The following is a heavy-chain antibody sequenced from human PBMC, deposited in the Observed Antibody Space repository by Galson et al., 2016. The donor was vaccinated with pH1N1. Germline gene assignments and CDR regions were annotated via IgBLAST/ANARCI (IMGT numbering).Heavy chain of an antibody. V-gene: IGHV5-51*01. J-gene: IGHJ2*01. CDR1: GYSFSTSW. CDR3: ARLAGSGYKPRYFDL. CDR2: IYPRDPDT. D-gene: IGHD5-12*01. Sequence: QSGAEVKKPGESVKISCKGSGYSFSTSWIGWVRQMPGKGLEWMGIIYPRDPDTHYSPSFQGQVTISADNSISTAYLQWSSLQASDTAIFFCARLAGSGYKPRYFDLWGRGTLVSVSS.